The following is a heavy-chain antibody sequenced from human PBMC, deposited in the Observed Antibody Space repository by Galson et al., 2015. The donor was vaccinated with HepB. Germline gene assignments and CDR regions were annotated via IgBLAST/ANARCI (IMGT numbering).Heavy chain of an antibody. D-gene: IGHD2-2*02. J-gene: IGHJ6*02. CDR1: GFSLSTSGMC. V-gene: IGHV2-70*11. CDR2: LDWDDDK. CDR3: ARMRVVPAAKPYGMDV. Sequence: PALVKPTQTLTLTCTFSGFSLSTSGMCVSWIRQPPGKALEWLARLDWDDDKYYSTSLKTRLTISKDTSKNQVVLTMTNMDPVDTATYYCARMRVVPAAKPYGMDVWGQGATVTVSS.